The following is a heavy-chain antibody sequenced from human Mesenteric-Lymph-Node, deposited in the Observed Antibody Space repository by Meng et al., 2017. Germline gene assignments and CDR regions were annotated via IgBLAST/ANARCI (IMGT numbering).Heavy chain of an antibody. CDR1: GDSITSGDYS. J-gene: IGHJ5*02. V-gene: IGHV4-30-2*01. CDR3: VRDTRRGGGWFDP. D-gene: IGHD3-10*01. CDR2: IYHGVNI. Sequence: QLQHSRSASVRPSQSLSLSCAGPGDSITSGDYSWTWIRQPPGKGLEWIGYIYHGVNIYYTPSLRSRVTISVDKSRNQFSLKLTSVSAADTAVYYCVRDTRRGGGWFDPWGQGTLVTVSS.